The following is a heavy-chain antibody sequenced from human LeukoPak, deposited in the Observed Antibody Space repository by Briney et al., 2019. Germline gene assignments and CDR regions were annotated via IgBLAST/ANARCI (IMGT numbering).Heavy chain of an antibody. CDR1: GYTFASYY. CDR2: INPSGGST. D-gene: IGHD4-23*01. V-gene: IGHV1-46*01. Sequence: ASVKVSCKASGYTFASYYMHWVRQAPGQGLEWMGLINPSGGSTSYAQKFQGRVTMTRDTSTSTVYMELSSLRSEDTAVYYCARGYGGNSSYYYYYMDVWGKGTTVTVSS. J-gene: IGHJ6*03. CDR3: ARGYGGNSSYYYYYMDV.